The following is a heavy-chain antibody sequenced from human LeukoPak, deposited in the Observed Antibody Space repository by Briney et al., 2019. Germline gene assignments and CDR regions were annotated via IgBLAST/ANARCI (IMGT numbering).Heavy chain of an antibody. D-gene: IGHD6-19*01. CDR2: VSSSSSYI. Sequence: GGSLRLSCAASGFTFSTYSMIWVRQAPGKGLEWVSSVSSSSSYIYYADSVKGRFTISRDNAKNSLYLQMSSLRAEDTAVYYCARVKAEEYSSGWYQDYWGQGTLVTVSP. J-gene: IGHJ4*02. V-gene: IGHV3-21*01. CDR1: GFTFSTYS. CDR3: ARVKAEEYSSGWYQDY.